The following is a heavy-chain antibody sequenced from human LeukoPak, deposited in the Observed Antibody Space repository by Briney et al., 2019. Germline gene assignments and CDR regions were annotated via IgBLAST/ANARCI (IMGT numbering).Heavy chain of an antibody. Sequence: PGGSLRLSCAASGFTFSSYGMHWVRQAPGKGLEWVAVIWYDGSNKYYADSVKGRYTISRDNSKNTLYLQTNSLRAEDTAVYYCAKDRGYYYDSSDYWGQGTLVTVSS. V-gene: IGHV3-33*06. J-gene: IGHJ4*02. CDR1: GFTFSSYG. CDR2: IWYDGSNK. CDR3: AKDRGYYYDSSDY. D-gene: IGHD3-22*01.